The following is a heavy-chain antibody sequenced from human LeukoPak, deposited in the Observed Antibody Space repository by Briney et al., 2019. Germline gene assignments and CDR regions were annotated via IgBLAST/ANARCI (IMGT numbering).Heavy chain of an antibody. D-gene: IGHD7-27*01. V-gene: IGHV6-1*01. CDR1: GDSVSSNSAA. Sequence: SQTLSLTCAISGDSVSSNSAAWNWIRQSPSRGLEWLGRTYYRSRWYNDYAVSVKSRITINPDTSKNQLSLQLHSVSPEDTAVYYCARDPVTGDRFDYWGQGTLVTVSS. J-gene: IGHJ4*02. CDR3: ARDPVTGDRFDY. CDR2: TYYRSRWYN.